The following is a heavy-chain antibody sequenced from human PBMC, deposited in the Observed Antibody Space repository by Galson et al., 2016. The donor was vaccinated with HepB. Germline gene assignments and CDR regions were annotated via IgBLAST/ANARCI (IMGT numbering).Heavy chain of an antibody. V-gene: IGHV5-51*01. CDR1: GYSFTSYW. J-gene: IGHJ5*02. D-gene: IGHD2-2*01. CDR3: ARHREYQVLYSWFDP. CDR2: IYPGDSDT. Sequence: QSGAEVTKPGESLKISCKGSGYSFTSYWIAWVRQMPGKGLEWMGIIYPGDSDTRYSPSFQGQVTITADKSISTAYLQWSSLKDSDTAMYYCARHREYQVLYSWFDPWGQGTLVTVSS.